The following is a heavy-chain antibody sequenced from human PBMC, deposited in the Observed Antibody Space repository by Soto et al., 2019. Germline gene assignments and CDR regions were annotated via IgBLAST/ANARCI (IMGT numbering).Heavy chain of an antibody. V-gene: IGHV4-4*02. D-gene: IGHD1-1*01. CDR1: GDSITSNW. CDR3: AGGHNYKWHV. CDR2: MYHSGTT. Sequence: PSETLSLTCAVSGDSITSNWCSWVRQPPGKGLEWIGEMYHSGTTNYNPSLGNRVTMFVDKSKNQFSLELNSVTAADTAIYYCAGGHNYKWHVWGQGTTVTVSS. J-gene: IGHJ6*02.